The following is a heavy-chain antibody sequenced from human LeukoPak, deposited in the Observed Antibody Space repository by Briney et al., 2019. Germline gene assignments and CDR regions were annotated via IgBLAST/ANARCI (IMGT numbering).Heavy chain of an antibody. D-gene: IGHD2-15*01. Sequence: PGGSLRLSCAASEFSVSSNYMNWVRQAPGKGLEWVSVIYTDGNTYYADSVKGRFTISRDKSKSTMYLQMNSLRAQDTGLYYCARDLSVYCTSGTCYAFDIWGQGRMVTVSS. V-gene: IGHV3-53*01. CDR1: EFSVSSNY. CDR3: ARDLSVYCTSGTCYAFDI. CDR2: IYTDGNT. J-gene: IGHJ3*02.